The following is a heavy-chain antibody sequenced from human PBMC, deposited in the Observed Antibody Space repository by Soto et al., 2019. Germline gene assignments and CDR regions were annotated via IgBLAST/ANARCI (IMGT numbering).Heavy chain of an antibody. CDR3: ARGGLRFLEWLLQPRSHYYYYYMDV. D-gene: IGHD3-3*01. J-gene: IGHJ6*03. Sequence: GASGKVSCKASGYTFTSYGISWVRQAPGQGLEWMGWISAYNGNTNYAQKLQGRVTMTTDTSTSTAYMELRSLRSDDTAVYYCARGGLRFLEWLLQPRSHYYYYYMDVWGKGTTVTVSS. V-gene: IGHV1-18*01. CDR1: GYTFTSYG. CDR2: ISAYNGNT.